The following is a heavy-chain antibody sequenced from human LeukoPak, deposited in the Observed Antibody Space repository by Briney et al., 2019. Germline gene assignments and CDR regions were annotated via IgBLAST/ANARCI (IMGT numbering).Heavy chain of an antibody. CDR2: ISSSGSTI. J-gene: IGHJ5*02. CDR3: ARERARSSSWYPFIGIGWFDP. Sequence: PGGSLRLSCAASGFTFSSYEMNWVRQAPGKGLEWVSYISSSGSTIYYADSVKGRFTISRDNAKNSLYLQMNSLRAEDTAVYYCARERARSSSWYPFIGIGWFDPWGQGTLVTVSS. CDR1: GFTFSSYE. D-gene: IGHD6-13*01. V-gene: IGHV3-48*03.